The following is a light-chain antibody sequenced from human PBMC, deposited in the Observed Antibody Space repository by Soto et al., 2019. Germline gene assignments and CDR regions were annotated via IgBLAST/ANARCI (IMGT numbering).Light chain of an antibody. Sequence: EIVLTQSPGTLSLSPGERATLSCRASQSVSSDSLAWYQQKPGQAPRLLIFGASGRATGIPDRFSGSGSGTDFTLTISRLEPEDFAVYFCQQYVGLVRTFGQGTKVEIK. V-gene: IGKV3-20*01. CDR1: QSVSSDS. J-gene: IGKJ1*01. CDR3: QQYVGLVRT. CDR2: GAS.